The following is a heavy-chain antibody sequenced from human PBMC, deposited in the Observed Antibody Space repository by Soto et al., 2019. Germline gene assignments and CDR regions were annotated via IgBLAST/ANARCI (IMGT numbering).Heavy chain of an antibody. CDR2: ISGSGGST. V-gene: IGHV3-23*01. CDR1: GFTFSSYA. J-gene: IGHJ4*02. CDR3: AKDTGYSSGWYPYYFDY. Sequence: GGSLRLSCAASGFTFSSYAMSWVRQAPGKGLEWVSAISGSGGSTYYADSVKGRFTISRDNSKNTLYLQMNSLRAEDTAVYYCAKDTGYSSGWYPYYFDYWGQGTLVTVSS. D-gene: IGHD6-19*01.